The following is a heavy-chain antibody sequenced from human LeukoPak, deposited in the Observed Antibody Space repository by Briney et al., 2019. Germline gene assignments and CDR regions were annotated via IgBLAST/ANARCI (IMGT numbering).Heavy chain of an antibody. CDR3: AKNGERGAYCTGGTCYPYFYYYMDV. J-gene: IGHJ6*03. V-gene: IGHV3-9*01. D-gene: IGHD2-15*01. CDR1: GFTFDDYA. Sequence: PGRSLRLSCAASGFTFDDYAMHWVRQAPGKGLEWVSGISWNSGSIGYADSVKGRFTISRDNAKNSLYLQMNSLRAEDTAIYYCAKNGERGAYCTGGTCYPYFYYYMDVWGKGTTVTI. CDR2: ISWNSGSI.